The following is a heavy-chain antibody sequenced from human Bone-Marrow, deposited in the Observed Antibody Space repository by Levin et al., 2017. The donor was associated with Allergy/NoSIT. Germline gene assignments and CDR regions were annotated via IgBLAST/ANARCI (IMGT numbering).Heavy chain of an antibody. V-gene: IGHV3-15*01. J-gene: IGHJ4*02. CDR3: TTDRHQSSDYYYTLGTRFDY. CDR2: FKSEADGGTT. D-gene: IGHD3-22*01. Sequence: SCAASGFPFGDAWMSWVRQGPGKGLEWLGRFKSEADGGTTDYAAPVEGRFTISRDDSKNMLYLQMTGLKAEDTAMYYCTTDRHQSSDYYYTLGTRFDYWGRGTLVTVSS. CDR1: GFPFGDAW.